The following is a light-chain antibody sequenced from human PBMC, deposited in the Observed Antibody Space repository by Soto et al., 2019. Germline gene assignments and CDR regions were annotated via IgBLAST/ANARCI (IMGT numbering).Light chain of an antibody. Sequence: QSALTQPASVSGSPGQSITISCTGTSSDVGGYNYVSWYQQNPGKSPKLMVYEVSNRPSGVSNRFSVSKSGNTASLSISGLQAEDYADYYCSSYTSSSIDYVFGTGTKVTVL. CDR1: SSDVGGYNY. V-gene: IGLV2-14*01. CDR2: EVS. CDR3: SSYTSSSIDYV. J-gene: IGLJ1*01.